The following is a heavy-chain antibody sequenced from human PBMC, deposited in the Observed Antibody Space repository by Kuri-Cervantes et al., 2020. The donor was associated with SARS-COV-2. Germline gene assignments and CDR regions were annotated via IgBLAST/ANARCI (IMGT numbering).Heavy chain of an antibody. CDR1: GYSFTSYW. Sequence: GGSLRLSCKGSGYSFTSYWIGRVRQMPGKGLEWMGIIYPGDSDTRYSPSFQGQVIISADKSINTAFLQWSSLKASDTAMYYCARRAYGEQVDYYYMDVWGKGTTVTVSS. D-gene: IGHD4-17*01. V-gene: IGHV5-51*01. CDR3: ARRAYGEQVDYYYMDV. CDR2: IYPGDSDT. J-gene: IGHJ6*03.